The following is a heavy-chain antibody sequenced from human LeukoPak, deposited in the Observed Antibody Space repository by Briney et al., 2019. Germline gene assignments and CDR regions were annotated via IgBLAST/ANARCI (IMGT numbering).Heavy chain of an antibody. CDR3: ARISALEKYFDWLGVPYYFDY. CDR2: INHSGST. V-gene: IGHV4-34*01. Sequence: SETLSLTCAVYGGSFSGYYWSWIRQPPGKGLEWIGEINHSGSTNYNPSLKSRVTISVDTSKNQFSLKLSSVTAADTAVYYCARISALEKYFDWLGVPYYFDYWGQGTLVTVSS. D-gene: IGHD3-9*01. J-gene: IGHJ4*02. CDR1: GGSFSGYY.